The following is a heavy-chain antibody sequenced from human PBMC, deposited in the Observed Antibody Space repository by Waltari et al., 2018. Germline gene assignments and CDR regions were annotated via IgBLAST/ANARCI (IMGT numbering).Heavy chain of an antibody. J-gene: IGHJ3*02. D-gene: IGHD6-13*01. Sequence: QVQLVESGGGVVQPGRSLRLSCAASGFPFRSYGMHWVRRAPGKGLEWVAVIWYDGSNKYYADSVKGRFTISRDNSKNTLCLQMNSLRAEDTAVYYCAKGRVAAAGMVPLNDAFDIWGQGTMVTVSS. V-gene: IGHV3-33*06. CDR2: IWYDGSNK. CDR3: AKGRVAAAGMVPLNDAFDI. CDR1: GFPFRSYG.